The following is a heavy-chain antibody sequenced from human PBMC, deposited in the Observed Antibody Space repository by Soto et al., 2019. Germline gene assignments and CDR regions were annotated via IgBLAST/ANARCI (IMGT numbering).Heavy chain of an antibody. CDR1: GDTFSRSA. D-gene: IGHD3-16*02. CDR2: IIPKFGTA. Sequence: QVQLVQSGAEVKEPGSSVKVSCKASGDTFSRSAITWVRQAPGQGLEWMGGIIPKFGTANYAQKLKGRVTISGDEVTTTAYMELSSLRSEDTAVYYCAKSMIASGGVIGYYHNGMDVWGQGTTVTV. V-gene: IGHV1-69*01. CDR3: AKSMIASGGVIGYYHNGMDV. J-gene: IGHJ6*02.